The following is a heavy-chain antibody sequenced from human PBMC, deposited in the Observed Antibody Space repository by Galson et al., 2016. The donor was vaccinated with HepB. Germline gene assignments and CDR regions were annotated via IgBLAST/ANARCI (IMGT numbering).Heavy chain of an antibody. V-gene: IGHV1-18*04. CDR2: SSTYNGKT. CDR3: GRVGPRNYHCLSGYSDAIDL. CDR1: GYTFPNYG. Sequence: SVKVSCKASGYTFPNYGVSWVRQAPGQGLEWMGWSSTYNGKTHYAQRFEGRVAMTTDTATTKAYMDLRNLTSDDTAVYYCGRVGPRNYHCLSGYSDAIDLWGQGTLLTVSS. D-gene: IGHD3-3*01. J-gene: IGHJ3*01.